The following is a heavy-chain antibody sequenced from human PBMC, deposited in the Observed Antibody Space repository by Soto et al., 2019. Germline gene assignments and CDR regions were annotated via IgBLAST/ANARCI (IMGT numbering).Heavy chain of an antibody. CDR3: AKGGPTFLNSFGP. Sequence: GGSLRLSCAASGFTFSSYSMNWVRQAPWKGLEWISVISNSGHSAYYADSVKGRFTISRDNSKNTLYLQIKSLRAEDTAAYYCAKGGPTFLNSFGPWGQGTFLTVSS. D-gene: IGHD2-15*01. J-gene: IGHJ5*02. CDR1: GFTFSSYS. CDR2: ISNSGHSA. V-gene: IGHV3-23*01.